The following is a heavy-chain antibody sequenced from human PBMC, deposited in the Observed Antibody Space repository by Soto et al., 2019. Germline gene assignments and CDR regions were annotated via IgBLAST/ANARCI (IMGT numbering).Heavy chain of an antibody. CDR3: AKDGIVVVITSNFDY. CDR1: GFTFSSYG. CDR2: ISYDGSNK. Sequence: ESGGGVVQPGRSLRLSCAASGFTFSSYGMHWVRQAPGKGLEWVAVISYDGSNKYYADSVKGRFTISRDNSKNTLYLQMNSLRAEDTAVYYCAKDGIVVVITSNFDYWGQGTLVTVSS. V-gene: IGHV3-30*18. D-gene: IGHD3-22*01. J-gene: IGHJ4*02.